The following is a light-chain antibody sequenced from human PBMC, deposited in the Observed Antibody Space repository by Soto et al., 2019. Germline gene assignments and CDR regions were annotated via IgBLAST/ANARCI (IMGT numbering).Light chain of an antibody. V-gene: IGKV3-11*01. CDR1: QSVSSY. CDR2: DAS. CDR3: HQRSNWRYT. Sequence: EIVLTQSPATLSLSPGERATLSCRASQSVSSYLAWYRQKPGQAPRLLIYDASNRATGIPARFSGSGSGTDFTLTISSLEPEDFAVYYCHQRSNWRYTFGQGTKLEIK. J-gene: IGKJ2*01.